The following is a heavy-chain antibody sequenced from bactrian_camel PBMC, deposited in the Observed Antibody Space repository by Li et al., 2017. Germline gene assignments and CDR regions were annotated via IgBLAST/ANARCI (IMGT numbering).Heavy chain of an antibody. CDR3: AACVVGHYDRNEYRY. D-gene: IGHD1*01. V-gene: IGHV3S56*01. J-gene: IGHJ4*01. Sequence: VQLVESGGGLVQAGGSLRLSCAASMVDNSCGMGWYREAPGKERDVVSRISAVGFIRYAESVKGRFTISRDNDRTTLYLQMNNLTTEDTAMYYCAACVVGHYDRNEYRYWGRGTQVTVS. CDR1: MVDNSCG. CDR2: ISAVGFI.